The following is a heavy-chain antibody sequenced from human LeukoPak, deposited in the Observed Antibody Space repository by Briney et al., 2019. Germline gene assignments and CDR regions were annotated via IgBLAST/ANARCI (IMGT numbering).Heavy chain of an antibody. Sequence: GGSLRLSCAASGFTFSSYSMNWVRQAPGKGLEWVAVISYDGSNKYYADSVKGRFTISRDNSKNTLYLQMNSLRAEDTAVYYCATQVDIVVVPAANDYWGQGTLVTVSS. CDR2: ISYDGSNK. CDR1: GFTFSSYS. CDR3: ATQVDIVVVPAANDY. D-gene: IGHD2-2*03. J-gene: IGHJ4*02. V-gene: IGHV3-30*03.